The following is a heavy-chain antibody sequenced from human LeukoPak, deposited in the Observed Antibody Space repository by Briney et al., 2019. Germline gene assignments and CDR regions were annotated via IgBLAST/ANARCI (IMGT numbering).Heavy chain of an antibody. CDR3: ARDSPQTGWLVLASLYYMDV. Sequence: GGSLRLSCAASGFTFSDYYMSWIRQAPGKGLEWGSYISSSVSTIYYADSVKGRFTISRDNAKNSLYLQMNSLRAEDTAVYYCARDSPQTGWLVLASLYYMDVWGKGTTVTVSS. CDR1: GFTFSDYY. V-gene: IGHV3-11*01. J-gene: IGHJ6*03. CDR2: ISSSVSTI. D-gene: IGHD6-19*01.